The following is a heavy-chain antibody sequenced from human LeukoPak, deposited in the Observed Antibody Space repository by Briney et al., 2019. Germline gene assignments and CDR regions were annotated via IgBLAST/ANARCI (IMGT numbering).Heavy chain of an antibody. J-gene: IGHJ3*02. V-gene: IGHV5-51*01. CDR1: GFSFTNYW. CDR3: ARLNDGFDI. Sequence: GESLKISCKGSGFSFTNYWIGWVRQMPGKGLEWMGIIYPGDSDTRYSPSFQGQVTISADRSISTAFLQWGSLKASDTAMYYCARLNDGFDIWGQGAMVIVSS. CDR2: IYPGDSDT.